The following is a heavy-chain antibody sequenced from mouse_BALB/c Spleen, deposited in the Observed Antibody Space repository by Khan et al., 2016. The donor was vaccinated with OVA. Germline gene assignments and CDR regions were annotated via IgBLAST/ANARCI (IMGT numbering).Heavy chain of an antibody. Sequence: EVQLVESGGGLVQPKGSLKLSCAASGFTFNTYAMNWVRQAPGNGLEWVARIRSKSNNYATYYADSVKDRFTISRDDSQRMLYLQMNNLKTEDTAMYYCVRPYGDYGYYAMDYWGQGTSVTVSS. CDR1: GFTFNTYA. J-gene: IGHJ4*01. CDR2: IRSKSNNYAT. V-gene: IGHV10-1*02. D-gene: IGHD2-13*01. CDR3: VRPYGDYGYYAMDY.